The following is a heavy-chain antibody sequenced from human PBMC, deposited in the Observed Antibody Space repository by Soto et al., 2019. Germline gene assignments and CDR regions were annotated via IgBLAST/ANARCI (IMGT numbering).Heavy chain of an antibody. D-gene: IGHD3-10*01. Sequence: QVQLQQWGAGLLKPSETLSLTCAVYGGSFSGYYWSWIRQPPGKGLEWIGEINHSGSTNYNPSLKSRVTLSVDTSKNQFSLKLSSVTAADTAVYYCARKYGSSAGYYYYYYMDVWGKGTTVTVSS. J-gene: IGHJ6*03. CDR2: INHSGST. V-gene: IGHV4-34*01. CDR1: GGSFSGYY. CDR3: ARKYGSSAGYYYYYYMDV.